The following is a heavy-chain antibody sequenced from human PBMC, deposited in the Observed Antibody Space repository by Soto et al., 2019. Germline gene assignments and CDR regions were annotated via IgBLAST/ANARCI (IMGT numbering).Heavy chain of an antibody. Sequence: PSETLSLTCTVSGDSFSDDYYWTWIRQPPGKGLEWIGSIYYSGSTYYNPSLKSRVTISVDTSKNQFSLKLSSVTAADTAVYYCAREMAYAFDIWGQGTMVTVSS. CDR2: IYYSGST. D-gene: IGHD5-12*01. V-gene: IGHV4-38-2*02. J-gene: IGHJ3*02. CDR1: GDSFSDDYY. CDR3: AREMAYAFDI.